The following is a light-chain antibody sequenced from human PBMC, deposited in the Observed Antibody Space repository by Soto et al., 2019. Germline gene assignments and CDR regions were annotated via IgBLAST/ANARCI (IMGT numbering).Light chain of an antibody. CDR1: QSVSSY. CDR3: LQYESSLWT. Sequence: EIVLTQSPATLSLSPGERATLSCRASQSVSSYLAWYQQKPGQAPRLLIYGASTRATGIPDRFSGSGSGTDFTLTISRLEPEDFAVYYCLQYESSLWTFGQGTKVDIK. J-gene: IGKJ1*01. V-gene: IGKV3-20*01. CDR2: GAS.